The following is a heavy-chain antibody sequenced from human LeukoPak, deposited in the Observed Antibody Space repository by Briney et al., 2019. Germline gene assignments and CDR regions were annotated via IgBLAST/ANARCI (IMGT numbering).Heavy chain of an antibody. D-gene: IGHD1-1*01. CDR1: GFIFSTYG. J-gene: IGHJ4*02. CDR2: ISHDGSNK. CDR3: VKGYNWNDAY. Sequence: SGGSLRLSCAASGFIFSTYGMHWVRQAPGKGLEWVAVISHDGSNKYYADSVKGRFTVSRDNPKNTLYLQMNSLRSEDTAVYYCVKGYNWNDAYWGQGTLVTVSS. V-gene: IGHV3-30*18.